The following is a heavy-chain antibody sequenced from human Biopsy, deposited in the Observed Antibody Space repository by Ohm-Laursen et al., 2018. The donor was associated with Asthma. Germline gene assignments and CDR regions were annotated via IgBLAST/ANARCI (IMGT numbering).Heavy chain of an antibody. CDR3: ARGDSSGWSHYYFDY. CDR2: IYSGGTS. CDR1: GFTVSRDH. D-gene: IGHD6-19*01. J-gene: IGHJ4*02. Sequence: SLRLSCAASGFTVSRDHMFWVRQAPGKGLEWVSVIYSGGTSHTADSVRGRFTISRDFSKNTPHLQMHSLGVEDTAVYYCARGDSSGWSHYYFDYWGQGTLVTVSS. V-gene: IGHV3-53*01.